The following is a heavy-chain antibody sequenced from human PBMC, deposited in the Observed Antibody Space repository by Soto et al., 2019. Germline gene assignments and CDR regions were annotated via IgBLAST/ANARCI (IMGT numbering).Heavy chain of an antibody. CDR2: INSDGTTT. J-gene: IGHJ5*02. V-gene: IGHV3-74*01. CDR1: GFTFSRNW. D-gene: IGHD6-13*01. Sequence: EVQLVESGGGLVQPGGSLRLSCAASGFTFSRNWMHWVRQAPGKGLVWLSRINSDGTTTTYADSVKGRFTISRDNSKNTVYLQINHLRADDTAVYYCATVGTGSYNLFDPWGQGTLVTVSS. CDR3: ATVGTGSYNLFDP.